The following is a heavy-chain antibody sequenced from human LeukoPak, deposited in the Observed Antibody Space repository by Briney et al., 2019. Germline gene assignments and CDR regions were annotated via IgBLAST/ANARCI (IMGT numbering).Heavy chain of an antibody. CDR2: IRYDGSNK. CDR1: GFTFSSYA. V-gene: IGHV3-30*02. D-gene: IGHD1-26*01. Sequence: PGGSLRLSCAASGFTFSSYAMTWLRQAPGKGLEWVAFIRYDGSNKYYADSVKGRFTISRDNSKNTLYLQMNSLRAEDTAVYYCAKSPWELLGYWGQGTLVAVSS. J-gene: IGHJ4*02. CDR3: AKSPWELLGY.